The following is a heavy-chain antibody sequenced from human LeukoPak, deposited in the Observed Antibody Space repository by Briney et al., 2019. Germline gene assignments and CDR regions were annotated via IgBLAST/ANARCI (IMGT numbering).Heavy chain of an antibody. D-gene: IGHD1-26*01. Sequence: GGSLRLSCAASGFTFSSYSMNWVRQAPGKGLEWVSSISSSSSCIYYADSVKGRFTISRDNAKNSLYLQMNSLRAEDTAVYYCARGLTGGYYVAFDIWGQGTMVTVSS. J-gene: IGHJ3*02. CDR3: ARGLTGGYYVAFDI. CDR2: ISSSSSCI. CDR1: GFTFSSYS. V-gene: IGHV3-21*01.